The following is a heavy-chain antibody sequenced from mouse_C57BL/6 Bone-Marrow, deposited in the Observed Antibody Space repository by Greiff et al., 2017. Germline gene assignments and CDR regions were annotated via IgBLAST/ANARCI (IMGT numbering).Heavy chain of an antibody. J-gene: IGHJ2*01. Sequence: VQLQESGAELVRPGASVKLSCKASGYTFTDYYINWVKQRPGQGLEWIARIYPGSGNTYYNEKFKGKATLTAEKSSSTAYMQLSSLTSEDSAVYFCASNHYYGSSCTGDYWGQGTTLTVSS. CDR1: GYTFTDYY. CDR2: IYPGSGNT. CDR3: ASNHYYGSSCTGDY. D-gene: IGHD1-1*01. V-gene: IGHV1-76*01.